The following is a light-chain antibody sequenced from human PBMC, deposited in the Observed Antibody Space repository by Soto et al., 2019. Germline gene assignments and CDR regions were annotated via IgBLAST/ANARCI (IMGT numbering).Light chain of an antibody. V-gene: IGLV1-40*01. CDR1: SANIGAGYE. J-gene: IGLJ1*01. CDR2: ENN. Sequence: QSALTQPPSVSEAPGQRVTISCTGSSANIGAGYEAHWYQQVPGTAPKLLIYENNNRPSGVPDRFSGSKSGTSASLAITGLQAEDEAEYYCQSYDSSLSGYVFGTGTKPTVL. CDR3: QSYDSSLSGYV.